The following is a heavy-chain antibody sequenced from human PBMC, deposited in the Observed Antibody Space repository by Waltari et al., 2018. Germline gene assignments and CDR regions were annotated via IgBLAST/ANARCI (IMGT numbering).Heavy chain of an antibody. J-gene: IGHJ2*01. CDR1: GYPFSDYN. CDR3: AIAGAGNFDL. Sequence: EVQLVQSGVEVKKPGESLRISCKGSGYPFSDYNITWVRQMPGKGLEWMGSIDPSDSSTNYSPSFQGHVTISLDKSISTAYLQWNSLEASDTAIFYCAIAGAGNFDLWGRGTLVTVSS. D-gene: IGHD6-19*01. V-gene: IGHV5-10-1*03. CDR2: IDPSDSST.